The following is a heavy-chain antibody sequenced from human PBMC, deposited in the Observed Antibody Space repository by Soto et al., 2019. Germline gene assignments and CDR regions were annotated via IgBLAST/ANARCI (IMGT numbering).Heavy chain of an antibody. J-gene: IGHJ4*02. CDR2: ISGSGGST. D-gene: IGHD3-16*02. CDR1: GFTFSSYA. CDR3: AKDRLYDYIWGSYRQYLDD. V-gene: IGHV3-23*01. Sequence: EVQLLESGGGLVQPGGSLRLSCAASGFTFSSYAMSWVRQAPGKGLEWVPAISGSGGSTYYAESVKGRCTISRNNYEHTLKLQMKRRRAEDTDVYYCAKDRLYDYIWGSYRQYLDDGGQGTLVTVSS.